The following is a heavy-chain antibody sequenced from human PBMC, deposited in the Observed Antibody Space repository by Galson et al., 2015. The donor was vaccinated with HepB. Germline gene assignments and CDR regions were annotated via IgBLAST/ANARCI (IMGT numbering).Heavy chain of an antibody. V-gene: IGHV5-51*01. J-gene: IGHJ4*02. CDR1: GYSFASPW. D-gene: IGHD5-18*01. CDR3: ARMLAGYSYGYDGCDF. CDR2: VYPGDSDT. Sequence: QSGAEVKQPGESLKIFCQGSGYSFASPWIGWVRQRPGKGLVWMGIVYPGDSDTVYSPSFQGQVTFSADKSTSTAYLQWGSLKAADTAMYYCARMLAGYSYGYDGCDFWGQGTLVAVAS.